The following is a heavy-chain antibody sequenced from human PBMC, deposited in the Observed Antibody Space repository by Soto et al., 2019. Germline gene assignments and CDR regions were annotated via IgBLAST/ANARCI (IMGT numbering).Heavy chain of an antibody. CDR3: ARSNYDFWSGYSWYFDL. CDR1: GFTFSSYG. Sequence: ESGGGVVQPGRSLRLSCAASGFTFSSYGMHWVRQAPGKGLEWVAVIWYDGSNKYYADSVKGRFTISRDNSKNTLYLQMNSLRAEDTAVYYCARSNYDFWSGYSWYFDLWGRGTLVTVSS. CDR2: IWYDGSNK. D-gene: IGHD3-3*01. V-gene: IGHV3-33*01. J-gene: IGHJ2*01.